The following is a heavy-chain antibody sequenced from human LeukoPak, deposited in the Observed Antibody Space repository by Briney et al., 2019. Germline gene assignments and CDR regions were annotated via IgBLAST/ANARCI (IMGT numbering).Heavy chain of an antibody. CDR3: AKDKGCSGGSCYASGRLWYYGMDV. V-gene: IGHV3-9*01. D-gene: IGHD2-15*01. CDR2: ISWNSGSI. Sequence: PGGSLRLSCAASGFTFDDYAMHWVRQAPGKGLEWVSGISWNSGSIGYADSVKGRFTISRDNAKNSLYLQMNSLRAEDTALYYCAKDKGCSGGSCYASGRLWYYGMDVWGQGTTVTVSS. CDR1: GFTFDDYA. J-gene: IGHJ6*02.